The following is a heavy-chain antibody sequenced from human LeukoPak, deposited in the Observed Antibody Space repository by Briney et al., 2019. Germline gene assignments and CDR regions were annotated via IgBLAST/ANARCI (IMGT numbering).Heavy chain of an antibody. Sequence: SETLSLTCAVYGGSFSGYYWSWIRQPPGKGLEWIGEINHSGSTNYNPSLKSRVTISVDTSKNQFSLKLSSVTAADTAVYYCARDSSYYYDSSGYSHPPNWFDPWGQGTLVTVSS. V-gene: IGHV4-34*01. CDR3: ARDSSYYYDSSGYSHPPNWFDP. D-gene: IGHD3-22*01. CDR1: GGSFSGYY. CDR2: INHSGST. J-gene: IGHJ5*02.